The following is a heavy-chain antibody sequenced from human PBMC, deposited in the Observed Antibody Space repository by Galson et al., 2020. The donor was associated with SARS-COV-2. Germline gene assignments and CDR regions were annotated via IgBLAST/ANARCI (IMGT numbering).Heavy chain of an antibody. CDR3: ARSRRSRIGNYADVDANAFEI. Sequence: ASVKVSCKASGYTFTGYYMHWVRQAPGQGLEWMGWINPNSGGTNYAQKFQGWVTMTRDTSISTAYMELSRLRSDETAVYYCARSRRSRIGNYADVDANAFEIWGQGTMVTVSS. CDR1: GYTFTGYY. D-gene: IGHD1-7*01. J-gene: IGHJ3*02. V-gene: IGHV1-2*04. CDR2: INPNSGGT.